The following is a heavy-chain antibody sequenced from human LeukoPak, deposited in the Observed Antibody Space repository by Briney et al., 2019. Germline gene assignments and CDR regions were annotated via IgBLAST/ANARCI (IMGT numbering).Heavy chain of an antibody. CDR3: ARELYYYGSGSYSTYNWFDP. CDR2: IYYSGST. V-gene: IGHV4-59*01. Sequence: SETLSLTCTVSGGSISSYYWSWIRQPPRKGLEWIGYIYYSGSTNYNPSLKSRVTISVDTPKNQFSLKLSSVTAADTAVYYCARELYYYGSGSYSTYNWFDPWGQGTLVTVPS. D-gene: IGHD3-10*01. J-gene: IGHJ5*02. CDR1: GGSISSYY.